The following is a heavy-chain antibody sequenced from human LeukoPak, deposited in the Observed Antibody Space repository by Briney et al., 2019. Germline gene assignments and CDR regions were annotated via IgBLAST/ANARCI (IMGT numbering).Heavy chain of an antibody. CDR1: GYTFTSYY. CDR3: ARGVYRDYFDY. J-gene: IGHJ4*02. CDR2: INPSGGST. V-gene: IGHV1-46*01. D-gene: IGHD5/OR15-5a*01. Sequence: ASVKVSCKASGYTFTSYYMHWVRQAPGQGLEWMGIINPSGGSTSYAQKFQGRVTMTRDTSTSTAYMELRSLRSDDTAVYYCARGVYRDYFDYWGQGTLVTVSS.